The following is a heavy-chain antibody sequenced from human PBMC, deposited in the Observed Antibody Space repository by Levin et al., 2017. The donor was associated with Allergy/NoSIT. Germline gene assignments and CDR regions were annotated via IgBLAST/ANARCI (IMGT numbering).Heavy chain of an antibody. CDR2: ITGRGTNT. V-gene: IGHV3-23*01. CDR3: AKEPAHCGGGCYCLLDC. D-gene: IGHD2-21*02. Sequence: PGESLKISCAASGFTFSSYSLGWVRQAPGKGLEWVSLITGRGTNTYYADSVKGRFTISRDNSKNTLYLQMNSLRVEDTALYYCAKEPAHCGGGCYCLLDCWGQGTLVTVSS. J-gene: IGHJ4*02. CDR1: GFTFSSYS.